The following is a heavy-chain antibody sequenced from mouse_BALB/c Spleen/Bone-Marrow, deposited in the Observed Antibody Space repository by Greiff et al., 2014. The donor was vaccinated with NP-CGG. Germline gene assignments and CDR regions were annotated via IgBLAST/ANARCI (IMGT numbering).Heavy chain of an antibody. CDR3: ARGVLMDY. CDR2: IYPGDGDT. Sequence: QVQLKESGAELVRPGSSVKISCKASGYAFSSYWMNWVKQRPGQGLEWIGQIYPGDGDTNYNGKLKGKATLTADKSSSTAYMQLSSLTSEDSAVYFCARGVLMDYWGQGTSVTVSS. J-gene: IGHJ4*01. V-gene: IGHV1-80*01. CDR1: GYAFSSYW.